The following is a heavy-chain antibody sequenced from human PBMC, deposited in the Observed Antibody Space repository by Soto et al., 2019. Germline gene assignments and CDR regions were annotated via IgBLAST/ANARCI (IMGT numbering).Heavy chain of an antibody. CDR1: GFSVSKNY. Sequence: QLVESGGGLVQPGGSLRLSCAASGFSVSKNYMKWVRQAPGKGLEWVSLIYSGGSTYYADSVKCRFTISRDNSKNTLFLQMNSLRVEDTAVYYCARDRGYRWGQGTMVTVSS. CDR3: ARDRGYR. CDR2: IYSGGST. V-gene: IGHV3-66*01. J-gene: IGHJ3*01. D-gene: IGHD5-12*01.